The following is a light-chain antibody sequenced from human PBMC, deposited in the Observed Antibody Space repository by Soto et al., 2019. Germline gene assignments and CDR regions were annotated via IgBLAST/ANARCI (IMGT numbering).Light chain of an antibody. CDR3: AAWDDSLNVV. CDR1: SSNIGSNT. V-gene: IGLV1-44*01. Sequence: QSVLTQPPSASGTPGQRVTISCSGSSSNIGSNTVNWYQQLPGTPPKLLIYSNNQRPSGVPDRFSGSKSVTSASLAISGLQSEDEADYYCAAWDDSLNVVFGGGTKLTVL. J-gene: IGLJ2*01. CDR2: SNN.